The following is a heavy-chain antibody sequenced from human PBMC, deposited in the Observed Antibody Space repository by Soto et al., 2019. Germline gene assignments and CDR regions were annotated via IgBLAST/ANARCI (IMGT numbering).Heavy chain of an antibody. Sequence: SETLSLTCTVSGGSISSYYWSWIRQPPGKGLEWIGYIYYSGSTNYNPSLKSRGTISVDTSKTQFSLKLSSVTAADTAVYYCARVAITMVRGPGYFDYWGQGTLVTVSS. V-gene: IGHV4-59*01. CDR3: ARVAITMVRGPGYFDY. CDR2: IYYSGST. D-gene: IGHD3-10*01. CDR1: GGSISSYY. J-gene: IGHJ4*02.